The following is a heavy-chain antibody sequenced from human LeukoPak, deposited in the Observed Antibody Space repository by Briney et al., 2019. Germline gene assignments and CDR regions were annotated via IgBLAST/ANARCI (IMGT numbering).Heavy chain of an antibody. D-gene: IGHD2-21*02. CDR3: ARERVVVTAIEDCYYGMGV. Sequence: GGSLRLSCAASGFTFSSYWMHWVRQAPGKGLVWVSRINSDGSSTSYADSVKGRFTISRDNVKNTLYLQMNSLRAEDTAVYYCARERVVVTAIEDCYYGMGVWGQGTTVTVSS. J-gene: IGHJ6*02. V-gene: IGHV3-74*01. CDR1: GFTFSSYW. CDR2: INSDGSST.